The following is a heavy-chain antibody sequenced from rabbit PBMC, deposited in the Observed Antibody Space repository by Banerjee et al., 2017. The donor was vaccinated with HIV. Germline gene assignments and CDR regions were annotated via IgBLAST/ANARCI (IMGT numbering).Heavy chain of an antibody. V-gene: IGHV1S40*01. CDR2: IYTTPYSNT. J-gene: IGHJ4*01. Sequence: QSSAESGGDPVKPRAYLTLTCPASGFSFNSNYSICWVRQAPGKGLECIACIYTTPYSNTWYANWAKGRFTISKSSSTTVTLQMTSLTVADTATYFCARDYSSGWGFFNLWGPGTLVTVS. CDR3: ARDYSSGWGFFNL. CDR1: GFSFNSNYS. D-gene: IGHD4-1*01.